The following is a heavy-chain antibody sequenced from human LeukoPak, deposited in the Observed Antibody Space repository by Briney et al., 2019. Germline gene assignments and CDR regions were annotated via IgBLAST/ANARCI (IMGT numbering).Heavy chain of an antibody. CDR2: ISWDGGST. J-gene: IGHJ3*02. V-gene: IGHV3-43D*03. CDR1: GFTFDDCS. CDR3: AKGGRDDAFDI. D-gene: IGHD3-10*01. Sequence: PGGSLRLSCAASGFTFDDCSMHWVRQAPGKGQEWVSLISWDGGSTYYADSVKGRFTISRDNSKNSLYLQMNSLRAEDTALYYCAKGGRDDAFDIWGQGTMVTVSS.